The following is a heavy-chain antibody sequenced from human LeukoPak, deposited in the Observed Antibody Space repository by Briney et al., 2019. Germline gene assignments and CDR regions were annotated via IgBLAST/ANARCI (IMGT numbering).Heavy chain of an antibody. Sequence: PSETLSLTCTVAGGSISSYYWWSWIRQPPGKGLEWIGHISYSGRTNYNPSLKSRVTISLDTSKNQFSLKLTSVTAADTAVYYCGRDSGYSYGYGVDFWGQGTLVTVSS. V-gene: IGHV4-59*01. CDR2: ISYSGRT. CDR1: GGSISSYY. J-gene: IGHJ4*02. D-gene: IGHD5-18*01. CDR3: GRDSGYSYGYGVDF.